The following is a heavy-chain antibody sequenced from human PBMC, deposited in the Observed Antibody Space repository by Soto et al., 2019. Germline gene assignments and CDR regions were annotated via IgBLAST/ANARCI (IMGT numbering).Heavy chain of an antibody. Sequence: SETLSLTCTVSGGFISSYYWSWIRQPPGKGLEWIGYIYDSGSTKYNPSLKSRVTISVDTSKNQFSLKLSSVTAADTAVYYCARDEYSYGFFDYWGQGTLVTVSS. D-gene: IGHD5-18*01. V-gene: IGHV4-59*01. J-gene: IGHJ4*02. CDR2: IYDSGST. CDR3: ARDEYSYGFFDY. CDR1: GGFISSYY.